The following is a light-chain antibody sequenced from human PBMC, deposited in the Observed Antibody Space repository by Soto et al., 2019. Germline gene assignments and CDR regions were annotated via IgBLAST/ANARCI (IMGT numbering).Light chain of an antibody. CDR1: QDIQNY. Sequence: DIQMTQSPSSLSASVGDRVTITCQASQDIQNYINWYQHTPGKAPKLLIFDASNLQPGVASRFSGRASGTDFFLTISSLHPEDFATYFCQQHHDFPYTFGQGTKRDIK. CDR3: QQHHDFPYT. CDR2: DAS. V-gene: IGKV1-33*01. J-gene: IGKJ2*01.